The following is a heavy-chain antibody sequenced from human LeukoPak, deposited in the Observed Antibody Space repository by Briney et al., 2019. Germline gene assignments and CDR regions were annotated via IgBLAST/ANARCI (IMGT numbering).Heavy chain of an antibody. Sequence: GGSLRLSCAASGFTFSSYSMNWVRQAPGKGLEWVSSISSSSSYIYYADSVKGRFTISRDNSKNTLYLQMNSLRAEDTAVYYCAKGEDFDYWGQGTLVTVSS. CDR2: ISSSSSYI. J-gene: IGHJ4*02. D-gene: IGHD1-26*01. V-gene: IGHV3-21*01. CDR3: AKGEDFDY. CDR1: GFTFSSYS.